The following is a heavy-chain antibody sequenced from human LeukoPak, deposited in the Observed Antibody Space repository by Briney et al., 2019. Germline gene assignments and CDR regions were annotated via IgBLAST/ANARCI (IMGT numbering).Heavy chain of an antibody. CDR1: GGSISSYY. CDR2: IYYSGST. CDR3: ARGEYYDSSGYYYGPPVN. D-gene: IGHD3-22*01. V-gene: IGHV4-59*01. J-gene: IGHJ4*02. Sequence: SETLSLTCTASGGSISSYYWSWIRQPPGKGLEWIGYIYYSGSTNYNPSLKSRVTISVDTSKNQFSLKLSSVTAADTAVYYCARGEYYDSSGYYYGPPVNWGQGTLVTVSS.